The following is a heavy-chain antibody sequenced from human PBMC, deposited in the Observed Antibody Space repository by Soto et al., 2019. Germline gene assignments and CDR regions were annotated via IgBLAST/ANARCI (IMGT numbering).Heavy chain of an antibody. CDR2: IYYSGST. V-gene: IGHV4-59*08. J-gene: IGHJ4*02. Sequence: QVQLQESGPGLVKPSETLSLTCTVSGGSISSYYWSWIRQPPGKGLEWIGYIYYSGSTNYNPSLKSRVTISVATSKNQFPLKLSSVTAADTAVYYCARHGPIAAAGTVFDYWGQGTLVNVSS. CDR1: GGSISSYY. CDR3: ARHGPIAAAGTVFDY. D-gene: IGHD6-13*01.